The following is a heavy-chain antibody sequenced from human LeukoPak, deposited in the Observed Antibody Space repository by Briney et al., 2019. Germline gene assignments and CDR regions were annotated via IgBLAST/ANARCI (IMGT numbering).Heavy chain of an antibody. CDR3: ARARSSYGYGDAFDI. CDR2: INTDGSST. CDR1: GFTFSSYW. J-gene: IGHJ3*02. V-gene: IGHV3-74*01. D-gene: IGHD5-18*01. Sequence: GGSLRLSCAASGFTFSSYWMHWVRQVPGKGLVWVSRINTDGSSTSYADSVKGRFTISRDNSKNTLYLQMNSLRAEDTAVYYCARARSSYGYGDAFDIWGQGTMVTVSS.